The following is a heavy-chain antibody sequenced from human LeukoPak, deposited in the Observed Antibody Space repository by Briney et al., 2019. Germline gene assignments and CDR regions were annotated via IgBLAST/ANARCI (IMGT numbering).Heavy chain of an antibody. Sequence: PGGSLRLSCAASGFTFSSYAMSWVRQAPGKGLEWVSAISGSGGSTYYADSVKGRFTISRDNSKNTLYLQMNSLRAEGTAVYYCANQYYYGSGSPKRRYYFDYWGQGTLVTVSS. CDR3: ANQYYYGSGSPKRRYYFDY. V-gene: IGHV3-23*01. CDR2: ISGSGGST. D-gene: IGHD3-10*01. J-gene: IGHJ4*02. CDR1: GFTFSSYA.